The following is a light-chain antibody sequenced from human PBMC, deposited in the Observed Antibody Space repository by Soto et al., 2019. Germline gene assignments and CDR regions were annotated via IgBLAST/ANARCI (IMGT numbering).Light chain of an antibody. Sequence: QSVLTHPRSVSAAPGQKVTISCSGSSSNMRKNYVSWDQERSATAPELLIYDRNNPPAGIPDRLSPSTSGTSATLGITRRQTGDEADYDCEIWDSSLRASFGSATKVTVL. J-gene: IGLJ1*01. CDR1: SSNMRKNY. V-gene: IGLV1-51*01. CDR2: DRN. CDR3: EIWDSSLRAS.